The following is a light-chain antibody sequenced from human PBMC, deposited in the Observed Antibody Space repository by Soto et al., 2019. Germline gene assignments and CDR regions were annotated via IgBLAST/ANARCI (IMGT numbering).Light chain of an antibody. CDR2: GYN. J-gene: IGLJ1*01. V-gene: IGLV1-44*01. Sequence: QSALTQPPSANSLPVHRATSSCSGSNSNIGSNTVNWYQQVPGTAPKLLIYGYNQRPSGVPDRFSGSWSGTSASLAISGLQSEDEADYYCSAWDDSLNGYVFGTGTKVTVL. CDR3: SAWDDSLNGYV. CDR1: NSNIGSNT.